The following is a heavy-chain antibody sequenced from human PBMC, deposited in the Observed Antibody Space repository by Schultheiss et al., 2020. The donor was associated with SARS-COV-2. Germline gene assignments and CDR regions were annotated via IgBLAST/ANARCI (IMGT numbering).Heavy chain of an antibody. CDR3: ARTPAVASDY. V-gene: IGHV3-7*01. CDR2: IKQDGSEK. CDR1: GFTFSSYD. J-gene: IGHJ4*02. Sequence: GGSLRLSCAASGFTFSSYDMHWVRQATGKGLEWVANIKQDGSEKYYVDSVKGRFTISRDNAKNSLYLQMNSLRAEDTAVYYCARTPAVASDYWGQGTLVTSPQ. D-gene: IGHD6-19*01.